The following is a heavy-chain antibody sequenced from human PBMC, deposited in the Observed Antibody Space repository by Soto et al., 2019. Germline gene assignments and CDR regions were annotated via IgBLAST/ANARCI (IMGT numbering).Heavy chain of an antibody. J-gene: IGHJ4*02. CDR3: ARPSQEQQLVHSFDY. CDR2: ISAYNGNT. D-gene: IGHD6-13*01. Sequence: QVQLVQSGAEVKKPGASVKVSCKASGYTFTSYGISWVRQAPGQGLEWMGWISAYNGNTTYAQKLQGRVTMTTDTSTSTAYMELRSLRSDDTAVYYCARPSQEQQLVHSFDYWGQGTLVTVSS. V-gene: IGHV1-18*01. CDR1: GYTFTSYG.